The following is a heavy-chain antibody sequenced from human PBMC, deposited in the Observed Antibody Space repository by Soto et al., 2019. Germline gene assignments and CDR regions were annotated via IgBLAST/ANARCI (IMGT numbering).Heavy chain of an antibody. Sequence: GSLRRSCIASVFRFSDYHMTWVRQAPGQGLEWLSYITNIDDSFFYSDSIKGRFTISRDNSHNSLFLQMNSLRAADTALYYCARVPSIGTWPYYHAMDVWGQGTTVTVSS. CDR2: ITNIDDSF. CDR1: VFRFSDYH. V-gene: IGHV3-11*01. CDR3: ARVPSIGTWPYYHAMDV. J-gene: IGHJ6*02. D-gene: IGHD3-10*01.